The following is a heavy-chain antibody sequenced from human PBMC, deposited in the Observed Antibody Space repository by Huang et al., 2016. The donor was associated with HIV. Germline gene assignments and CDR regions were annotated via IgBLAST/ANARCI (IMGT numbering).Heavy chain of an antibody. J-gene: IGHJ4*02. CDR3: ARVESRRYYDSSGYYY. CDR1: GGTFSSYA. CDR2: IIPIFGTA. V-gene: IGHV1-69*01. Sequence: GAEVKKPGSSVKVSCKASGGTFSSYAISWVRQAPGQGLEWMGGIIPIFGTANYAQKFQGRVTITADESTSTAYMELSSLRSEDTVVYYCARVESRRYYDSSGYYYWGQGTLVTVSS. D-gene: IGHD3-22*01.